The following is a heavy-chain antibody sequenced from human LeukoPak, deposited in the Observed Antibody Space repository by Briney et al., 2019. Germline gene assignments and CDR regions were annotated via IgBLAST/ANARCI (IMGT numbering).Heavy chain of an antibody. Sequence: GGSLKLSCAASGFTFSSYWMSWVRQAPGKGLEWVANIKQDGSEKYYVDSVKGRFTISRDNAKNSLYLQMNSLRAEDTAVYYCARASSGWQKDAFDIWGQGTMVTVSS. V-gene: IGHV3-7*01. CDR1: GFTFSSYW. CDR2: IKQDGSEK. D-gene: IGHD6-19*01. CDR3: ARASSGWQKDAFDI. J-gene: IGHJ3*02.